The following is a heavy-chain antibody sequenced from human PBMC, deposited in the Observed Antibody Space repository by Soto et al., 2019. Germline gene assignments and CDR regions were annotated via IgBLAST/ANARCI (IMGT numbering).Heavy chain of an antibody. V-gene: IGHV3-23*01. CDR1: GFTFSNHV. D-gene: IGHD3-3*01. J-gene: IGHJ4*02. Sequence: PGGSLRLSCAASGFTFSNHVMSWVRQAPGKGPEWVSSINSRGDNTYYAGSVRGRFTISRDNSKSTLYLQMNSLRAEDTAVYYCGNGLEWLFGYWGQGTLVTVSS. CDR3: GNGLEWLFGY. CDR2: INSRGDNT.